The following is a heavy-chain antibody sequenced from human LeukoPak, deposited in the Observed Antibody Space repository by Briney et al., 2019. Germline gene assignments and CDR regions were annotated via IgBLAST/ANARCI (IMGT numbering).Heavy chain of an antibody. CDR3: AKAPYGGNPYSWFDP. J-gene: IGHJ5*02. CDR1: GFTFSSYG. Sequence: GRSLRLSCAASGFTFSSYGMHWVRQAPGKGLEWVAVISYDGSNKYYADSVKGRFTISRDNSKNTLYLQMSSQRAEDTAVYYCAKAPYGGNPYSWFDPWGQGTLVTVSS. D-gene: IGHD4-23*01. V-gene: IGHV3-30*18. CDR2: ISYDGSNK.